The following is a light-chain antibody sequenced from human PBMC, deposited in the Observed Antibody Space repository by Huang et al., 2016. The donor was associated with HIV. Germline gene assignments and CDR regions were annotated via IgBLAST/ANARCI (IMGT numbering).Light chain of an antibody. V-gene: IGKV3D-20*01. CDR1: RTVRNRF. CDR3: QQYGDSSYS. CDR2: EAS. J-gene: IGKJ2*01. Sequence: EIVLTQSPATLYLSPGERATLSCGAPRTVRNRFLAWFQQKPGLAPRRLIDEASVSATGIPDRFSGSGSGTDFTLTINRLEPEDFAVYYCQQYGDSSYSFGQGTKLQIK.